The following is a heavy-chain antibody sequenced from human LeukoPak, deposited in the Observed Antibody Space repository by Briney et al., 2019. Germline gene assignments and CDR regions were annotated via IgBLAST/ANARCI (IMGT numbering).Heavy chain of an antibody. CDR1: GYSISSGYF. D-gene: IGHD1-20*01. Sequence: SETLSLTCSVSGYSISSGYFWGWIRQPPGKGLEWIESIYHRGSTYYNPSLKSRVTISVDTSKNQVSLNLASVTAADKAVYYCARHNWVYKYLDYWGKGTTVTISS. V-gene: IGHV4-38-2*02. CDR3: ARHNWVYKYLDY. CDR2: IYHRGST. J-gene: IGHJ6*03.